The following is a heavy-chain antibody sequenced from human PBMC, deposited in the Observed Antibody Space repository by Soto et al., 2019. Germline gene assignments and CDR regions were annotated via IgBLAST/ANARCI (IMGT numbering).Heavy chain of an antibody. CDR2: ISAYNGNT. V-gene: IGHV1-18*01. Sequence: ASVKVSCKASGYTFTSYGISWVRQAPGQGLEWMGWISAYNGNTNYAQKLQGRVTMTTDTSTSTAYMELRSLRSDDTAVYYCARVTTVTTFYYYYCGMDVWGQGTTVTVSS. CDR3: ARVTTVTTFYYYYCGMDV. J-gene: IGHJ6*02. D-gene: IGHD4-17*01. CDR1: GYTFTSYG.